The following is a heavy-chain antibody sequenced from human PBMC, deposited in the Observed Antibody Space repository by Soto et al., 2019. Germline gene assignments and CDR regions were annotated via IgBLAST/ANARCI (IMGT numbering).Heavy chain of an antibody. CDR2: INAYNGNT. CDR3: ARGAPTEDY. Sequence: QVQLVQSGAEVKKPGASVKVSCKASGYTFTSYGINWVRQAPGQGLEWMGWINAYNGNTNYTQMLQGRVTMTTDTATSTAYMALRRLRSDETAVYYSARGAPTEDYLGQGTLVTVS. J-gene: IGHJ4*02. CDR1: GYTFTSYG. V-gene: IGHV1-18*01.